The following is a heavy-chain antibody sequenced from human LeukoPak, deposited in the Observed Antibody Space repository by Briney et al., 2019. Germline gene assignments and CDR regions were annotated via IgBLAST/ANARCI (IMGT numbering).Heavy chain of an antibody. CDR1: GFTLSSYA. CDR3: AKDPYSGLFDY. CDR2: ISASGGST. J-gene: IGHJ4*02. V-gene: IGHV3-23*01. D-gene: IGHD4-11*01. Sequence: PGGSLRLSCAASGFTLSSYAMSWVRQAPGKGLEWVSSISASGGSTNYADSVKGRFTISRDNSKNTVYLQMNSLRAEDTAVYYCAKDPYSGLFDYWGQGTLVTVSS.